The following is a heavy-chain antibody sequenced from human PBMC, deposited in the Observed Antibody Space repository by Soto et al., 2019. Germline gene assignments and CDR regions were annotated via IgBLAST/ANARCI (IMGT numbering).Heavy chain of an antibody. CDR2: INHSGST. J-gene: IGHJ6*02. CDR1: GGSFSGYY. D-gene: IGHD3-3*01. CDR3: ASRGVLRDRSTHGYGMDV. V-gene: IGHV4-34*01. Sequence: SETRSLTRAVYGGSFSGYYWSWLRQPPGKGLEWIGEINHSGSTNYNPSIKRQDTISVXXSKXXXXLKXXSXXAEXPSRDYCASRGVLRDRSTHGYGMDVWGQGTTVT.